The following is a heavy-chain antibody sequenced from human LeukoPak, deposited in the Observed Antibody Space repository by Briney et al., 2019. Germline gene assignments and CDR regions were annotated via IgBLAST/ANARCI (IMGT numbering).Heavy chain of an antibody. J-gene: IGHJ1*01. CDR2: ISWNSGSI. CDR3: AKAIRGDCYSHFQH. CDR1: GFTFDDYA. Sequence: GGSLRLSCAASGFTFDDYAMHWVRQAPGKGLEWVSGISWNSGSIGYADSVKGRFTISRDNAENSLYLQMNSLRAEDTALYYCAKAIRGDCYSHFQHWGQGTLVTVSS. D-gene: IGHD2-21*02. V-gene: IGHV3-9*01.